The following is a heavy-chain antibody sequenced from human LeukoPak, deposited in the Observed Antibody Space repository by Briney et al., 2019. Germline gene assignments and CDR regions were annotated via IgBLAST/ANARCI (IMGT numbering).Heavy chain of an antibody. CDR2: ISGSGGST. D-gene: IGHD3-16*02. J-gene: IGHJ4*02. Sequence: GRSLRLYCAASGFTFSSYAMSWVRQAPGKGLEWVSAISGSGGSTYYADSVKGRFTISRDNSKNTLYLQMNSLRAEDTAVYYCAKDVRLGELSYFDYWGQGTLVTVSS. CDR1: GFTFSSYA. CDR3: AKDVRLGELSYFDY. V-gene: IGHV3-23*01.